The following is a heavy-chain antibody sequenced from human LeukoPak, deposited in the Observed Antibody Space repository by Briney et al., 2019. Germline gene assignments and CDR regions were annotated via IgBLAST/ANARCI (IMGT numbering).Heavy chain of an antibody. V-gene: IGHV3-23*01. CDR1: GFTFSSYA. CDR3: AKLSASSSSDPNDY. Sequence: GGSLSLSCAASGFTFSSYAMSWVRQAPGKGLEWVSAISGSGGSTYYADSVKGRFTISRDNSKNTLYLQMNSLRAEDTAVYYCAKLSASSSSDPNDYWGQGTLVTVSS. D-gene: IGHD6-6*01. J-gene: IGHJ4*02. CDR2: ISGSGGST.